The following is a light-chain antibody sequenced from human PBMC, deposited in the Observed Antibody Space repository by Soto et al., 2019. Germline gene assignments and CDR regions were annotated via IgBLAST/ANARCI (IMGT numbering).Light chain of an antibody. CDR2: EVT. Sequence: QSVLTQPASVSGSLGQSITISCTATTRDVGSYNLVSWYQQHPGRAPKLIIYEVTERPSGISHRFSGSKSGDTASLTISALQPEDEADYYCCSYGGADTFALFGGGTKVTVL. V-gene: IGLV2-23*02. CDR1: TRDVGSYNL. J-gene: IGLJ2*01. CDR3: CSYGGADTFAL.